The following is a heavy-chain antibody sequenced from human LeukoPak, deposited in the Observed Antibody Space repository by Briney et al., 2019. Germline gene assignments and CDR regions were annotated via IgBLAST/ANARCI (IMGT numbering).Heavy chain of an antibody. J-gene: IGHJ4*02. D-gene: IGHD6-6*01. CDR2: VSGTSRYT. CDR1: GFTFRTFT. CDR3: AKEGKYSSSRSPYYFDY. V-gene: IGHV3-21*04. Sequence: NPGGSLRLSCATTGFTFRTFTIDWIRQAPGKGLEWVSSVSGTSRYTYYADSVKGRFTISRDNAKNSLYLQMNSLRAEDMALYYCAKEGKYSSSRSPYYFDYWGQGTLVTVSS.